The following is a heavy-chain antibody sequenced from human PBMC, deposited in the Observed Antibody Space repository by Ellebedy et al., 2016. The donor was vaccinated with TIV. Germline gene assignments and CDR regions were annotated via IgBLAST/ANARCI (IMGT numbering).Heavy chain of an antibody. CDR2: ISAYNGNT. V-gene: IGHV1-18*01. D-gene: IGHD3-10*01. CDR1: GYTFTSYG. Sequence: ASVKVSCXASGYTFTSYGISWVRQAPGQGLEWMGWISAYNGNTNYAQKLQGRVTMTTDTSTSTAYMELRSLRSDDTAVYYCARGDITMVRGVIILNDYWGQGTLVTVSS. J-gene: IGHJ4*02. CDR3: ARGDITMVRGVIILNDY.